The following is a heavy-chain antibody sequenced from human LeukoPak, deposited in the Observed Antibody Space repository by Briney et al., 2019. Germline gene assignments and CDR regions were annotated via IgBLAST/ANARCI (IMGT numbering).Heavy chain of an antibody. CDR3: VKDATPMNSIWDYFDS. CDR1: GIKFNIFG. D-gene: IGHD1-7*01. V-gene: IGHV3-23*01. Sequence: GGSLRLSGVASGIKFNIFGMSWVRQAPGKGLDWVSSVGGGNDIHYADSVKGRFTGSRDGAKNTVYLQMNSLRVEDTATYFCVKDATPMNSIWDYFDSWGQGTLVTVSS. J-gene: IGHJ4*02. CDR2: VGGGNDI.